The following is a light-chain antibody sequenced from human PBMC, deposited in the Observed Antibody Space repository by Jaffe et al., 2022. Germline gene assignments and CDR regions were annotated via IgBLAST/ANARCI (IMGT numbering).Light chain of an antibody. CDR2: GAS. CDR1: QSITSNY. Sequence: EIVLTQSPGTLSLSPGERATLSCRASQSITSNYLAWYQQKPGQAPRLLIYGASSRATGIPDRFSGSGSGTDFTLTISRLEPEDFAVYYCQHYDTSLTFGGGTKVEIQ. CDR3: QHYDTSLT. V-gene: IGKV3-20*01. J-gene: IGKJ4*01.